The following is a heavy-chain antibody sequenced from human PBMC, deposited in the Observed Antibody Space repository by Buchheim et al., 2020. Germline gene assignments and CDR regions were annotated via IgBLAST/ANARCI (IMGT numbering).Heavy chain of an antibody. CDR1: GGSISSRGYY. CDR3: ARPDCSGGSCYRVDH. J-gene: IGHJ4*02. CDR2: IYFSGTT. D-gene: IGHD2-15*01. Sequence: QVQLQESGPGLVKPSQTLSLTCTVSGGSISSRGYYWNWIRQHPGKGLEWIGYIYFSGTTSYTPSLKSRVSISLDTSKNQFSLKLSSVTAADTALYYCARPDCSGGSCYRVDHWGQGTL. V-gene: IGHV4-31*03.